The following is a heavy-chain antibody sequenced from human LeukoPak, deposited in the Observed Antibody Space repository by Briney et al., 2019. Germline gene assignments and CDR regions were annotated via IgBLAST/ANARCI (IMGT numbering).Heavy chain of an antibody. CDR1: GYTFTSYY. CDR3: ARDSAAAGTPEGWFDP. V-gene: IGHV1-46*01. J-gene: IGHJ5*02. Sequence: ASVKVSCKASGYTFTSYYMHWVRQAPGQGLEWMGIINPSGGSTTYAQKFQGRVTITADESTSTAYMELSSLRSEDTAVYYCARDSAAAGTPEGWFDPWGQGTLVTVSS. D-gene: IGHD6-13*01. CDR2: INPSGGST.